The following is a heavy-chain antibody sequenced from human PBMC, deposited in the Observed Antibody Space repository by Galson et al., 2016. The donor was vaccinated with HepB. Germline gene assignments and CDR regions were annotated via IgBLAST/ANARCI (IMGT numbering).Heavy chain of an antibody. CDR3: ARLVTTLNPIDY. CDR2: IYPDDSDT. V-gene: IGHV5-51*01. CDR1: GCSFSGCW. J-gene: IGHJ4*02. Sequence: QSGAEVKKPGESLKISCKGSGCSFSGCWIGWVRQMPGKGLEWMGIIYPDDSDTRYSPSFQGQVTISADKSISTAYLQWSSLKASDTAMYYCARLVTTLNPIDYWGQGTLVTVSS. D-gene: IGHD4-17*01.